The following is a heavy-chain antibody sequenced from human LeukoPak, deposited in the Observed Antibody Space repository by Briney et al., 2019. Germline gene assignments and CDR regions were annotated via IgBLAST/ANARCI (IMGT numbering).Heavy chain of an antibody. D-gene: IGHD6-19*01. Sequence: GGSLRLSCAASGFTFSSYWMSWVRQAPGKGLEWVANIKQDGSEKYYVDSVKGRFTISRDNAKNSLYLQMNSLRAEDTAVYYCAKYEQWLVEGVFDYWGQGTLVTVSS. CDR3: AKYEQWLVEGVFDY. CDR1: GFTFSSYW. J-gene: IGHJ4*02. V-gene: IGHV3-7*01. CDR2: IKQDGSEK.